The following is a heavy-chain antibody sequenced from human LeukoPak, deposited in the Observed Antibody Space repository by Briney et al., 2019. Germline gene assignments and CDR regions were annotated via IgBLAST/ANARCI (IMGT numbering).Heavy chain of an antibody. CDR1: GFTFSSYW. V-gene: IGHV3-74*01. D-gene: IGHD5-12*01. CDR3: AREHSGYDFPGRDYYYMDV. CDR2: INSDGSST. Sequence: GGSLRLSCAASGFTFSSYWMHWVRHTPGKGLVWVSRINSDGSSTSYADSVKGRFTISKDNAKNSLYLQMNSLRAEDTAVYYCAREHSGYDFPGRDYYYMDVWGKGTTVTVSS. J-gene: IGHJ6*03.